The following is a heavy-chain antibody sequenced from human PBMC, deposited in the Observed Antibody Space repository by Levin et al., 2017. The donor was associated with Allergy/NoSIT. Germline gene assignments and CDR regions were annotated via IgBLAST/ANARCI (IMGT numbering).Heavy chain of an antibody. Sequence: SQTLSLTCAISGDSVSSNSAAWNWIRQSPSRGLEWLGRTYYRSKWYNDYAVSVKSRITINPDTSKNQFSLQLNSVTPEETAVYYCARDLPPTRSGWYFSWYGMDVWGQGTTVTVSS. V-gene: IGHV6-1*01. CDR1: GDSVSSNSAA. D-gene: IGHD6-19*01. CDR2: TYYRSKWYN. J-gene: IGHJ6*02. CDR3: ARDLPPTRSGWYFSWYGMDV.